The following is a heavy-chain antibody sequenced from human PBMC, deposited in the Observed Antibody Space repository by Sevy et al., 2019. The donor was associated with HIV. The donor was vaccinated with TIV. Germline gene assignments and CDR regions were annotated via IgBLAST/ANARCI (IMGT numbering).Heavy chain of an antibody. J-gene: IGHJ2*01. CDR2: ISSSSSYI. CDR3: ARGWFGEFRPNWYFDL. D-gene: IGHD3-10*01. Sequence: GGSLRLSCAASGFTFSSYSMNWVRQAPGKGLEWVSSISSSSSYIYYAYSVKGRFTISRDNAKNSLYLQMNSLRAEDTAVYYCARGWFGEFRPNWYFDLWGRGTLVTVSS. CDR1: GFTFSSYS. V-gene: IGHV3-21*01.